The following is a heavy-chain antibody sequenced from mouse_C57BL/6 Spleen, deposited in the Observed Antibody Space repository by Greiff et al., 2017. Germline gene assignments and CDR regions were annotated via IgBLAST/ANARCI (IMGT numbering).Heavy chain of an antibody. V-gene: IGHV1-22*01. CDR1: GYTFTDYN. J-gene: IGHJ3*01. Sequence: EVQLQQSGPELVKPGASVKMSCKASGYTFTDYNMHWVKQSHGKSLEWIGYINPNNGGTSYNQKFKGKATLTVNKSSSTAYMELRSLTSEDSAVYYCARDGYYYGSSFAYWGQGTLVTVSA. D-gene: IGHD1-1*01. CDR2: INPNNGGT. CDR3: ARDGYYYGSSFAY.